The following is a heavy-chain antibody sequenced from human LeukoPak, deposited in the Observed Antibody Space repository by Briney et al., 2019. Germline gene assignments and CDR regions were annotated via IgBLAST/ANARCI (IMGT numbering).Heavy chain of an antibody. CDR2: ITSSGAST. CDR1: GFTFSNYA. D-gene: IGHD3-10*01. Sequence: PGESLRLSCAASGFTFSNYAMGWVRQAPGKGLEWVSGITSSGASTSYADSVKGRFTISRDNAKNSLYLQMNSLRAEDTAVYYCARGESYYYYYGMDVWGQGTTVTVSS. J-gene: IGHJ6*02. V-gene: IGHV3-23*01. CDR3: ARGESYYYYYGMDV.